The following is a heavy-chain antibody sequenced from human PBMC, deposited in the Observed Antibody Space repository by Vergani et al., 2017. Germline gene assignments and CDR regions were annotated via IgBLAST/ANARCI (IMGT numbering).Heavy chain of an antibody. Sequence: VQLLESGGDLVQPGGSLRLSCVVSGFTSSYYGMHWVRQAPGKGLEWVAVISYDGTQKYYADSVKGRFTISRDNSKSTLYLQMNSLRTEDTAVYYWATKSCGTPGCQIGYFREWGQGTLVTVAS. D-gene: IGHD1-1*01. V-gene: IGHV3-30*03. CDR1: GFTSSYYG. CDR3: ATKSCGTPGCQIGYFRE. CDR2: ISYDGTQK. J-gene: IGHJ1*01.